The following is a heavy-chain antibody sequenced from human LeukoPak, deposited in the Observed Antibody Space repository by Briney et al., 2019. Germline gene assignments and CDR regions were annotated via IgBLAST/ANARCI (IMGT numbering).Heavy chain of an antibody. Sequence: KPSETLSLTCGVFGGSIDITNYWSWVRQAPGKGLEWIGEISHDGTTNYNPSLRSRVAMSLDRANNQFSLSLTSVTAADTAVYYCTREDRPFCPFAYWGQGVLVTVSS. V-gene: IGHV4-4*02. CDR2: ISHDGTT. D-gene: IGHD3-22*01. CDR3: TREDRPFCPFAY. J-gene: IGHJ4*02. CDR1: GGSIDITNY.